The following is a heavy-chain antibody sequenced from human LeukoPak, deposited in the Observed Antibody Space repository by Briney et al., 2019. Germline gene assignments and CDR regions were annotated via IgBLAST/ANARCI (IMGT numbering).Heavy chain of an antibody. D-gene: IGHD2-15*01. CDR3: AREKDIVVVVAATRPGGAFDI. V-gene: IGHV3-74*01. J-gene: IGHJ3*02. CDR1: GFTFSNSW. CDR2: INGDGKTT. Sequence: QPGGSLRLSCTASGFTFSNSWMHWVRQTPGKELVWVSRINGDGKTTTYADSVKGRFTISRDNAQNTLYLQMNSLRAEDTAVYYCAREKDIVVVVAATRPGGAFDIWGQGTMVTVSS.